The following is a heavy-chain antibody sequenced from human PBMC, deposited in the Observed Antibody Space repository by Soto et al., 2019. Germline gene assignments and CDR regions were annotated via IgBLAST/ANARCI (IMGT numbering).Heavy chain of an antibody. CDR1: RFTFGSYA. CDR3: AKGGYYGSGTYYVYYYYGMDA. J-gene: IGHJ6*02. Sequence: EVQLLESGGGLIQPGGSLRLSCAASRFTFGSYAMIWVRQAPGKGLEWVSAISGSGGSTYYADSVKGRFTISRDNSKNTLFLQMSSQRAEDTAVYYCAKGGYYGSGTYYVYYYYGMDAWGQGTTVPVSS. V-gene: IGHV3-23*01. D-gene: IGHD3-10*01. CDR2: ISGSGGST.